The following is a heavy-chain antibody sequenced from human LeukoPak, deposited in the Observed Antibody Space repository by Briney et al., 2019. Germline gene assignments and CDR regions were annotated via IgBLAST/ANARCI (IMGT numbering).Heavy chain of an antibody. V-gene: IGHV3-7*01. CDR2: INQGGSET. CDR3: ARNNLWSFDD. D-gene: IGHD3-10*01. J-gene: IGHJ4*02. Sequence: GGSLRLSCAATGFTLSSYWMFWVRQVSGKGLEGVANINQGGSETAYVDSVKGRFTISRDNAKSSLYLQMNSLRAEDTAVYYCARNNLWSFDDWGQGTLVTVSS. CDR1: GFTLSSYW.